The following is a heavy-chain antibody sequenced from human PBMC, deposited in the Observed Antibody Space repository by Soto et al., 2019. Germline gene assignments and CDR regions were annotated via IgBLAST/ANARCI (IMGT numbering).Heavy chain of an antibody. CDR1: GASIKTYY. D-gene: IGHD2-15*01. CDR3: AKGHCSDGACYSSRFDP. CDR2: IYYPGNT. V-gene: IGHV4-59*12. J-gene: IGHJ5*02. Sequence: QVQLQESGPGLVKPSETLSLSCAVSGASIKTYYWNWIRQSPGKGLEWIGYIYYPGNTNYNPSLKRRVTMALDTSKNQVSLKVTSVTAADTAVYYCAKGHCSDGACYSSRFDPWGQGTPVVVST.